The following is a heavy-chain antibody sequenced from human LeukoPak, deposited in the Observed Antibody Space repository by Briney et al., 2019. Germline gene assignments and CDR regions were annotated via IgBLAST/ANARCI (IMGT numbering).Heavy chain of an antibody. D-gene: IGHD5-12*01. CDR2: IYHSGST. J-gene: IGHJ4*02. CDR3: ARDGYSGNDGL. CDR1: GGSISTYD. V-gene: IGHV4-59*01. Sequence: PSETLSLTCTVPGGSISTYDWSWIRQPPGKGLEWIGYIYHSGSTKYNPSLKSRVNISVDTSKNQFSLKLSSVTAADTAVYYCARDGYSGNDGLWGQGTLVTVSS.